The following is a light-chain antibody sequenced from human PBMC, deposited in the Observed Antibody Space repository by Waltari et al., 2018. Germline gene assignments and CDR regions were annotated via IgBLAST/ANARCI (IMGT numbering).Light chain of an antibody. CDR1: HSVSSN. V-gene: IGKV3-15*01. Sequence: EIVMTQSPATLSVSPGERATLSCRASHSVSSNLAWYQQKPGQAPRLLIYGASTRATGIPARFSGSGSGTEFTLTISSLQSEDFAVYYCQQYNNWPPFLYTFGQGTKLEIK. J-gene: IGKJ2*01. CDR2: GAS. CDR3: QQYNNWPPFLYT.